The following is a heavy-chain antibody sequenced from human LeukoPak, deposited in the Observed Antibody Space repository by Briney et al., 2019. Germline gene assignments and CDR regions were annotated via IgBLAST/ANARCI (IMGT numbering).Heavy chain of an antibody. D-gene: IGHD6-13*01. CDR3: AKVRSIAAAEAIDY. CDR1: GFTFSSYA. Sequence: GGSLRLSCAASGFTFSSYAMSRVRQAPGKGLGWVSDVSGTGGSTYYADSVKGRFTISRDNSKNTLYLQMNSLRAEDTAVYYCAKVRSIAAAEAIDYWGQGTLVTVSS. CDR2: VSGTGGST. J-gene: IGHJ4*02. V-gene: IGHV3-23*01.